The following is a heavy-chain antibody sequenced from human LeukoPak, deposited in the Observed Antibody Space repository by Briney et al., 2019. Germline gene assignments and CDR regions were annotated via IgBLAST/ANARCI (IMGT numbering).Heavy chain of an antibody. J-gene: IGHJ4*02. CDR2: ISGSGDRT. V-gene: IGHV3-23*01. CDR1: GFTFSSYA. CDR3: AKSGLNRFDY. D-gene: IGHD2-15*01. Sequence: GGSLRLSCAASGFTFSSYAMSWVRQAPGKGLEWVSSISGSGDRTYYADSVKGRVTIPRENSKNTLYLQMNSLRGEDTAVYYCAKSGLNRFDYWGQGTLVTVSS.